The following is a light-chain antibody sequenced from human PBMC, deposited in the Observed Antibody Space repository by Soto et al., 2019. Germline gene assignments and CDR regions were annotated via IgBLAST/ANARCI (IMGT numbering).Light chain of an antibody. Sequence: DIQMTQSPSFLSASPGDRVTITCRASQGIRSYLAWYQQSPGRAPKLLIYAASTLQSGVPSRFSGSGSGTDFTLAISSLQPEDSATYYCLQDINYPWTFGQGTKVDIK. CDR3: LQDINYPWT. V-gene: IGKV1-9*01. J-gene: IGKJ1*01. CDR2: AAS. CDR1: QGIRSY.